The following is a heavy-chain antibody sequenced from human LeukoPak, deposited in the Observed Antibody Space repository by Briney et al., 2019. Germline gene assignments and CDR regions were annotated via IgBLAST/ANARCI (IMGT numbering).Heavy chain of an antibody. CDR1: GFTFSSYT. Sequence: PGRSLRLSCAASGFTFSSYTMHWVRQAPGKGLEWVAVISYDGSNEYYADSLKGRFTISRDNSKNTLYLQMNSLRGEDTAVYYCARVSSFGDYQYTIDYWGQGTLVTVSS. CDR3: ARVSSFGDYQYTIDY. J-gene: IGHJ4*02. D-gene: IGHD4-17*01. V-gene: IGHV3-30*04. CDR2: ISYDGSNE.